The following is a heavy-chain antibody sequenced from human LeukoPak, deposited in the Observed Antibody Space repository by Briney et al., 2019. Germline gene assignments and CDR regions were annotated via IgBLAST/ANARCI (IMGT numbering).Heavy chain of an antibody. V-gene: IGHV7-4-1*02. CDR3: ARGELAYYDSSGYWLFDAFDI. CDR2: INTNTGNP. D-gene: IGHD3-22*01. J-gene: IGHJ3*02. CDR1: GYTFTSYA. Sequence: ASVKVSCKASGYTFTSYAMNWVRQAPGQGLEWMGWINTNTGNPTYAQGFTGRFVLSLDTSVSTAYLQISSLKAEDTAVYYCARGELAYYDSSGYWLFDAFDIWGQGTMVTVSS.